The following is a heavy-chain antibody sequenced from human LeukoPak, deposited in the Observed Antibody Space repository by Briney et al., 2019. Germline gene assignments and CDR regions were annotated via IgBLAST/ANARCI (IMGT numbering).Heavy chain of an antibody. CDR1: GYSISSGYY. D-gene: IGHD5-18*01. CDR3: ARQRYSYGYGWFDP. CDR2: IYHSGST. V-gene: IGHV4-38-2*01. J-gene: IGHJ5*02. Sequence: SETLSLTCAVSGYSISSGYYWGWIRQPPGKGLEWIGSIYHSGSTYYNPSLKSRGTISVDTSKNQFSLKLSSVTAADTAVYYCARQRYSYGYGWFDPWGQGTLVTVSS.